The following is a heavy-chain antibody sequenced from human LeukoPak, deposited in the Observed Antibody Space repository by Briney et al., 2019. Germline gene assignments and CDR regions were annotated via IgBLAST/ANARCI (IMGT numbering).Heavy chain of an antibody. D-gene: IGHD3/OR15-3a*01. Sequence: PGGSLRLTCAVSGFTITSWSMNWVRQAPGKGLEWLSYISRGGSPIYYADSVKGRFTISRDDAKNLVYLQMNSLRAEDTAVYYCTYLRTPYYNDKWVDPWGQGALVTVSS. V-gene: IGHV3-48*04. CDR3: TYLRTPYYNDKWVDP. CDR2: ISRGGSPI. J-gene: IGHJ5*02. CDR1: GFTITSWS.